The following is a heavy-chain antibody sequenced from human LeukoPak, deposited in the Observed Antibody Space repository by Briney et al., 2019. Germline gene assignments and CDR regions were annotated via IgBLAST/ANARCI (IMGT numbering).Heavy chain of an antibody. V-gene: IGHV3-13*01. CDR3: ARIQVLTGAFDI. CDR2: IGTAGDT. CDR1: GFTFDDYV. J-gene: IGHJ3*02. D-gene: IGHD2-8*01. Sequence: GGSLRLSCAASGFTFDDYVMHWVRQTQKGLEWVSAIGTAGDTYYSGSVKGRFTISRENAKNSLYLQMNSLRAGDTAVYYCARIQVLTGAFDIWGQGTMATVSS.